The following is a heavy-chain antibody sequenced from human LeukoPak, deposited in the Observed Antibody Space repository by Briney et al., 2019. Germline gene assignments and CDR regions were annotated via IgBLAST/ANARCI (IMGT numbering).Heavy chain of an antibody. Sequence: PGGLLRLSCAASGFTFSSYAMSWVRQAPGEGLEWVSAITDSGGSTYYSDSVKGRFTISRDNSKNTLYLQMNTLRAEDTAIYYCAKGSSGSRPYYFDYWGQGTLVTVSS. V-gene: IGHV3-23*01. J-gene: IGHJ4*02. CDR1: GFTFSSYA. D-gene: IGHD3-22*01. CDR3: AKGSSGSRPYYFDY. CDR2: ITDSGGST.